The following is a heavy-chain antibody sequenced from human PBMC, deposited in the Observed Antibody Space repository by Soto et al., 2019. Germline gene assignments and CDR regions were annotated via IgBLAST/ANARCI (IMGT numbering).Heavy chain of an antibody. V-gene: IGHV1-69*13. CDR1: GGTFSSYA. J-gene: IGHJ6*02. CDR2: IIPIFGTA. CDR3: ARTTRITIFGVVITIRPNFSPKDYYGMDV. Sequence: SVKVSCKASGGTFSSYAISWVRQAPGQGLEWMGGIIPIFGTANYAQKFQGRVTITADESTSTAYMELSSLRSEDTAVYYCARTTRITIFGVVITIRPNFSPKDYYGMDVWGQGTTVTVYS. D-gene: IGHD3-3*01.